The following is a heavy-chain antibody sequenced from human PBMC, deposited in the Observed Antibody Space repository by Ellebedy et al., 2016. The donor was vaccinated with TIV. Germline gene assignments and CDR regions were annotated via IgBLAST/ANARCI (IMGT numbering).Heavy chain of an antibody. CDR1: GFAFSTYW. D-gene: IGHD6-19*01. CDR2: LKQEGTEK. CDR3: ARGRGWYPYFDY. V-gene: IGHV3-7*01. J-gene: IGHJ4*02. Sequence: PGGSLRLSCAASGFAFSTYWMSWVRQAPGKGLEWVANLKQEGTEKKDVDSVKGRFTISRDNAKNSVYLQMNSLRAEDTAVYYCARGRGWYPYFDYWGQGTLVTVSS.